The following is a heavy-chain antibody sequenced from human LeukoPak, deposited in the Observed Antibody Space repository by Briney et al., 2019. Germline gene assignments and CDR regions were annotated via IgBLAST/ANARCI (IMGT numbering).Heavy chain of an antibody. CDR3: AYSSGWRYYFDY. V-gene: IGHV1-2*02. CDR2: INPNSGGT. D-gene: IGHD6-19*01. J-gene: IGHJ4*02. Sequence: ASVKVSCKASGYTFTGYYMHWVRQAPGQGLEWMGWINPNSGGTNYAQKFQGRATMTRDTSISTAYMELSRLRSDDTAVYYCAYSSGWRYYFDYWGQGTLVTVSS. CDR1: GYTFTGYY.